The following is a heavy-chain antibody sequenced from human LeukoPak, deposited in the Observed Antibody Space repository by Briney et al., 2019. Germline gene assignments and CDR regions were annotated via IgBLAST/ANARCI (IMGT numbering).Heavy chain of an antibody. J-gene: IGHJ5*02. CDR1: GGSSSGYY. D-gene: IGHD3-16*02. Sequence: SETLSLTCAVYGGSSSGYYWSWIRHPPGKGLEWIGEINHSGSTNYNPSLKSRVTISVDTSKNQFSLKLSSVTAADTAVYYCARGLTVYDYIWGSYRSRSWFDPWGQGTLVTVSS. CDR2: INHSGST. V-gene: IGHV4-34*01. CDR3: ARGLTVYDYIWGSYRSRSWFDP.